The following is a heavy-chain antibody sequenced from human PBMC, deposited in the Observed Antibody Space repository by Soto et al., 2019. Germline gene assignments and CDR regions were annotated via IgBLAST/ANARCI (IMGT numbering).Heavy chain of an antibody. D-gene: IGHD5-18*01. J-gene: IGHJ4*02. CDR1: GYTFTSYD. V-gene: IGHV1-8*01. CDR2: MNPNSGNT. Sequence: QVQLVQSGAEVKKPGASVKVSCKASGYTFTSYDINWVRQATGQGLEWMGWMNPNSGNTVYAQKXXXXXXXXXXXXXXXXXXXXXXXXXXXXXXXYCARERSYGLDYWGQGTLVTVSS. CDR3: ARERSYGLDY.